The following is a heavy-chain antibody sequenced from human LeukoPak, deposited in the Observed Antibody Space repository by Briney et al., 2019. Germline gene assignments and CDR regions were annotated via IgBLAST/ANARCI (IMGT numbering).Heavy chain of an antibody. CDR1: GFTFSSYA. CDR2: ISGSGGST. V-gene: IGHV3-23*01. Sequence: LPGGSLRLSCAASGFTFSSYAMSWVHQAPGKGLEWVSAISGSGGSTYYADSVKGRFTISRDNSKNTMYLQMNSLRAEDTAVYYCAKGRVSIVVAGPLDYWGQGTLVTVSS. CDR3: AKGRVSIVVAGPLDY. J-gene: IGHJ4*02. D-gene: IGHD6-19*01.